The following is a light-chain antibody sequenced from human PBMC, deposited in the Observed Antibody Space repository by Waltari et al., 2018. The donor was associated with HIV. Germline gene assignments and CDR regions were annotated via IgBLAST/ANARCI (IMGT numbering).Light chain of an antibody. J-gene: IGLJ1*01. CDR3: QSADSSGTYV. Sequence: SYELTPPPSVSVPPGQTARLPCSAAALPKQSAYWYQQKPGQAPVLVIYKDSERPSGIPERFSGSSSGTTVTLIISGVQAEDEADYYCQSADSSGTYVFGTGTKVTVL. CDR1: ALPKQS. CDR2: KDS. V-gene: IGLV3-25*03.